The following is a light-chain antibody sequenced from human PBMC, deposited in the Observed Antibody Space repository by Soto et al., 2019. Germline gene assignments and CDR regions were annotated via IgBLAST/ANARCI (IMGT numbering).Light chain of an antibody. CDR3: QQHRSYPVT. J-gene: IGKJ4*01. Sequence: DIQMTQSPSTLSASVGGRFSITCRAIQGIAIWLSWYQQKPGKAPNLIIYDASNLKSGVTSRFSGSGSGTEFTLTISSLQPEDFASYYCQQHRSYPVTFGGGTQVDIK. CDR2: DAS. V-gene: IGKV1-5*01. CDR1: QGIAIW.